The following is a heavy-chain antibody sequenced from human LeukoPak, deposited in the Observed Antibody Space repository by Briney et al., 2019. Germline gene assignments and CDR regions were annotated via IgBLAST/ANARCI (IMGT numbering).Heavy chain of an antibody. Sequence: GASVKVSCKASGGTFSSYAISWVRQAPGQGLECMGGIIPIFGTANYAQKFQGRVTITADKSTSTAYMELSRLRSDDTAVYYCASITRRWLQSDYWGQGTLVTVSS. CDR1: GGTFSSYA. J-gene: IGHJ4*02. CDR2: IIPIFGTA. V-gene: IGHV1-69*06. D-gene: IGHD5-24*01. CDR3: ASITRRWLQSDY.